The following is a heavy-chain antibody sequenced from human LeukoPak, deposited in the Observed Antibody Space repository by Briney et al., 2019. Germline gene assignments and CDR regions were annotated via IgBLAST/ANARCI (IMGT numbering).Heavy chain of an antibody. Sequence: GGSLRLSCAVSRFTFTAAWMNWVRQAPGKGLEWVSSISSSSSYIYYADSVKGRFTISRDNAKNSLYLQMNSLRAEDTAVYYCARGGVGHGPGTDYWGQGTLVTVSS. CDR1: RFTFTAAW. V-gene: IGHV3-21*01. CDR3: ARGGVGHGPGTDY. J-gene: IGHJ4*02. CDR2: ISSSSSYI. D-gene: IGHD1-26*01.